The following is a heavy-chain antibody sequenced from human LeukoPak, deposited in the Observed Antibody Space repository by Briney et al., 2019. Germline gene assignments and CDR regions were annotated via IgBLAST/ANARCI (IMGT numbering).Heavy chain of an antibody. J-gene: IGHJ6*03. D-gene: IGHD2-2*01. V-gene: IGHV4-59*01. CDR1: GGSINSYY. CDR2: IYYSGSS. Sequence: SETLSLTCTVSGGSINSYYWSWTRQPPGEGLEWIGYIYYSGSSSYNPSLKSRVTMSVDTSKNQLSLKLSSVTAADTAVYYCARWYCSSNTCYHMDVWGKGTTVTVSS. CDR3: ARWYCSSNTCYHMDV.